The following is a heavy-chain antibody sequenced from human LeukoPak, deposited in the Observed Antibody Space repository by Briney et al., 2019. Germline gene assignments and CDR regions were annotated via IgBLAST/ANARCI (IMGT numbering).Heavy chain of an antibody. CDR2: ISSSGSTI. CDR1: GFTFSDYY. D-gene: IGHD2-2*02. CDR3: ARDRYCSSTSCYTPPNYYFDY. J-gene: IGHJ4*02. V-gene: IGHV3-11*01. Sequence: GGSLRLSCAASGFTFSDYYMSWIRQAPGKGLEWVSYISSSGSTIYYADSVKGRFTISRDNAKNSLYLQMNSLRAEDTAVYYCARDRYCSSTSCYTPPNYYFDYWGQGTLVTVSS.